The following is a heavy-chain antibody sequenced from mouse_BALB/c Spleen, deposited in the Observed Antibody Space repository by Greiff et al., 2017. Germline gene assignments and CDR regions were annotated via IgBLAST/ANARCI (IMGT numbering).Heavy chain of an antibody. CDR1: GFTFSSYG. J-gene: IGHJ4*01. Sequence: EVQLVESGGGLVQPGGSLKLSCAASGFTFSSYGMSWVRQTPDKRLELVATINSNGGSTYYPDSVKGRVTISRDNAKNTLYLQMCSLKSEDTAMYYCAREDDVRVAMDYWGQGTSVTVSS. D-gene: IGHD2-12*01. CDR3: AREDDVRVAMDY. CDR2: INSNGGST. V-gene: IGHV5-6-3*01.